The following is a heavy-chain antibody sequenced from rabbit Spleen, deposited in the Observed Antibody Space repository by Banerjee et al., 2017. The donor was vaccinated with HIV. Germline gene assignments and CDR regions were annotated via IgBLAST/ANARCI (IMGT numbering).Heavy chain of an antibody. J-gene: IGHJ2*01. V-gene: IGHV1S45*01. D-gene: IGHD1-1*01. Sequence: QEQLVESGGGLVQPEGSLTLTCKASGIDFSSYNFICWVRQAPGKGLEWIACIDIGSRDFTYYASWAKGRFIISKTSSTTVTLQMTSLTAADTATYFCARNYVNAFDPWGPGTLVTVS. CDR1: GIDFSSYNF. CDR3: ARNYVNAFDP. CDR2: IDIGSRDFT.